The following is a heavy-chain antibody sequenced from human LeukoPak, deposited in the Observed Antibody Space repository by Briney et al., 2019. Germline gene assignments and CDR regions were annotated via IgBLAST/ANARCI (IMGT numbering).Heavy chain of an antibody. Sequence: ASVKVSCKASGYTFTSYHMCWARQAPGQGLEWLGTINPSGGSTRFARKFQGRVTMTRDMSTNTVYMELSSLRSEDTAVYYCARRRGYSYAYYYDFYMDVWGKGTTVTVSS. CDR3: ARRRGYSYAYYYDFYMDV. D-gene: IGHD5-18*01. J-gene: IGHJ6*03. CDR2: INPSGGST. V-gene: IGHV1-46*01. CDR1: GYTFTSYH.